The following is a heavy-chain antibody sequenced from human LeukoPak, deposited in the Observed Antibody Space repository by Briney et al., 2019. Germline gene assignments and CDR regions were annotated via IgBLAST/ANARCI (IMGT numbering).Heavy chain of an antibody. CDR2: ISYDGSNR. CDR1: GFTFSSYA. D-gene: IGHD1-26*01. V-gene: IGHV3-30-3*01. Sequence: GGSLRLSCAASGFTFSSYAMHWVRQAPGKGLEWVAVISYDGSNRYYADSVKGRFTIPRDNSKNTLYLQMNSLRAEDTAVYYCARVIRLGATWALGYWGQGTLVTVSS. J-gene: IGHJ4*02. CDR3: ARVIRLGATWALGY.